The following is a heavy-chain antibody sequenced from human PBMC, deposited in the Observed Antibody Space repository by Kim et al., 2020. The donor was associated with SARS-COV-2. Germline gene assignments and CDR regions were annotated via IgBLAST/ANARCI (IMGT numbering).Heavy chain of an antibody. CDR3: ARDGGPYYYYYYGMDV. V-gene: IGHV3-11*01. D-gene: IGHD3-16*01. Sequence: EKGRFTIAGDNAQNSLYLQMNSLGAEDTAVYYCARDGGPYYYYYYGMDVWGQGTTVTVSS. J-gene: IGHJ6*02.